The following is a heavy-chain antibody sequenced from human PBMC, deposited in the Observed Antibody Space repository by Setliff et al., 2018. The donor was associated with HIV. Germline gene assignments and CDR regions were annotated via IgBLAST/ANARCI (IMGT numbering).Heavy chain of an antibody. CDR1: GYTLTELS. V-gene: IGHV1-24*01. CDR3: ARDADYDFWSGYPHYFDY. Sequence: ASVKVSCKVSGYTLTELSMHWVRQAPGKGLEWMGGFDPEDGETIYAQKFQGRVTMTRDTSTSTVYMELSSLRSEDTAVYYCARDADYDFWSGYPHYFDYWGQGTLVTVSS. D-gene: IGHD3-3*01. J-gene: IGHJ4*02. CDR2: FDPEDGET.